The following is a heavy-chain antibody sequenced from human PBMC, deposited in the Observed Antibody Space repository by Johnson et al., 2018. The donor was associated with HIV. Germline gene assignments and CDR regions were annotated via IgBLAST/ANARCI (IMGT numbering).Heavy chain of an antibody. CDR1: GFTVSSNY. J-gene: IGHJ3*02. CDR3: AREIIAARPSAFDI. CDR2: IYSGGST. Sequence: VQLVESGGGLIQPGGSLRLSCAASGFTVSSNYMSWVRQAPGKGLEWVSVIYSGGSTYYADSVKGRFTISRDNSKNTLYLQMNSLRAEDTAVYYCAREIIAARPSAFDIWGQGTMVTVSS. V-gene: IGHV3-66*03. D-gene: IGHD6-6*01.